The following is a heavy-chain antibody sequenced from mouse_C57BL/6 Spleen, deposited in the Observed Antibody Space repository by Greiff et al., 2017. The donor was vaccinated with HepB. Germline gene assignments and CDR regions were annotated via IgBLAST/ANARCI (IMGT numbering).Heavy chain of an antibody. CDR3: ARHDTTVVAPAWFAY. J-gene: IGHJ3*01. CDR1: GFTFSSYG. V-gene: IGHV5-6*02. CDR2: ISSGGSYT. Sequence: DVKLVESGGDLVKPGGSLKLSCAASGFTFSSYGMSWVRQTPDKRLEWVATISSGGSYTYYPDSVKGRFTISRDNAKNTLYLQMSSLKSEDTAMYYCARHDTTVVAPAWFAYWGQGTLVTVSA. D-gene: IGHD1-1*01.